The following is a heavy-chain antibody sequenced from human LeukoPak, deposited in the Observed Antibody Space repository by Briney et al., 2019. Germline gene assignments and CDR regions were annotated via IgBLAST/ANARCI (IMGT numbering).Heavy chain of an antibody. CDR3: ARDLLNDEGSSYFFDQ. J-gene: IGHJ4*02. D-gene: IGHD2-2*01. CDR2: ISKSSDRI. Sequence: RGGSLRLSCAASGFTFSSDSMNWVRQAPGKELEWVSYISKSSDRIYHADSVKGRFTISRDNAKNSLYLQMDSLRAEDTAVYYCARDLLNDEGSSYFFDQWGQGTLVTVSS. CDR1: GFTFSSDS. V-gene: IGHV3-48*04.